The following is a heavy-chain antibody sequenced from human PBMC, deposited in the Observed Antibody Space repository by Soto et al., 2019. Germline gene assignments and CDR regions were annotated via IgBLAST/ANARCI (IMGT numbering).Heavy chain of an antibody. CDR1: GGSISSGGYY. V-gene: IGHV4-31*03. D-gene: IGHD3-3*01. Sequence: SETLSLTCTVPGGSISSGGYYWSWIRQHPGKGLEWIGYIYYSGSTYYNPSLKSRVTISVDTSKNQFSLKLSSVTAADTAGYYCARVFSDFWSGYYLDYCSQGTLVPVSS. J-gene: IGHJ4*02. CDR2: IYYSGST. CDR3: ARVFSDFWSGYYLDY.